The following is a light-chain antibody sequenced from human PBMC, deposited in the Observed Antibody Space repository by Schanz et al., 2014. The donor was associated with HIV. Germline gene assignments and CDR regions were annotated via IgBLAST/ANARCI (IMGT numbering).Light chain of an antibody. J-gene: IGKJ4*01. CDR1: QSVSSN. V-gene: IGKV3-11*01. CDR2: AAS. CDR3: QQRSNWPGT. Sequence: EIVMTQSPATLSVSPGERATLSCRASQSVSSNLAWYQKKPGQAPTLLIYAASRRASGIPDRFSGSGSGTDFTLTISSLEPEDFAVYYCQQRSNWPGTFGGGTKVEIK.